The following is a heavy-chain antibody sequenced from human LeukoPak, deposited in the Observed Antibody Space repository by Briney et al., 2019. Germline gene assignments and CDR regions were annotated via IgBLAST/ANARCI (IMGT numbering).Heavy chain of an antibody. V-gene: IGHV1-2*02. CDR2: INPNSGGT. D-gene: IGHD6-13*01. J-gene: IGHJ4*02. CDR1: GYTFTGSY. CDR3: ARESLAAAGTLDY. Sequence: ASVKVSSKASGYTFTGSYMHWVRQAPGQGLEWMGWINPNSGGTNYAQKFQGRVTMTRDTSISTAYMELSRLRSDDTAVYYCARESLAAAGTLDYWGQGTLVPVSS.